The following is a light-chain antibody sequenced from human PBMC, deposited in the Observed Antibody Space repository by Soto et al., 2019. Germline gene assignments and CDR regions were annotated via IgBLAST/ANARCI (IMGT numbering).Light chain of an antibody. CDR3: SSYTSSTTLWV. CDR2: EVS. CDR1: SSDVGHYNY. V-gene: IGLV2-14*01. Sequence: QSVLTQPASLSGSPGQSITISCTGTSSDVGHYNYVSWYQQHPGKAPKLIIFEVSNRPSGVSYRFSGSKSGITASLTISGLEAEDEADYYCSSYTSSTTLWVFGGGTQLTVL. J-gene: IGLJ3*02.